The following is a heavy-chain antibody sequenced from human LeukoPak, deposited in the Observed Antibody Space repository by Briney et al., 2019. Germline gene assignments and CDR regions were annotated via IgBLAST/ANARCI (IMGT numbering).Heavy chain of an antibody. Sequence: GESLKISCKGSEYSFTSYWIGWVRQMPGKGLEWMGIIYPADSDTRYSPSFEGQVTISADKSITTAFLQWSSLKASDTAMYYCARFRAGYCSGASCYDSFDIWGQGTMVTVSS. CDR1: EYSFTSYW. V-gene: IGHV5-51*01. J-gene: IGHJ3*02. D-gene: IGHD2-15*01. CDR2: IYPADSDT. CDR3: ARFRAGYCSGASCYDSFDI.